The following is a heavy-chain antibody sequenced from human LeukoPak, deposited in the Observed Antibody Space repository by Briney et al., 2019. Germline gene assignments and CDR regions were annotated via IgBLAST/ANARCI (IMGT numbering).Heavy chain of an antibody. V-gene: IGHV4-4*07. CDR2: IYTSGST. Sequence: SETLSLTCTVSGGSISSYYWSWIRQPAGRGLEWIGRIYTSGSTNYNPSLKSRVTISVDTSKNQFSLKLSSVTAADTAVFYCARVAGSHWGGYYFDYWGQGTLVTVSS. CDR1: GGSISSYY. D-gene: IGHD7-27*01. J-gene: IGHJ4*02. CDR3: ARVAGSHWGGYYFDY.